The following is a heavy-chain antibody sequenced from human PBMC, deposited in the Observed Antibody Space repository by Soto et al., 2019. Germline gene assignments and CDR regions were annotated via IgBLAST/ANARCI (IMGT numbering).Heavy chain of an antibody. D-gene: IGHD3-3*01. CDR2: ISGSGGST. J-gene: IGHJ6*03. CDR3: AKDLRPSVPDYDFWSGSVAAPENYYYMDV. V-gene: IGHV3-23*01. Sequence: GGSLRLSCAASGFTFSSYAMSWVRQAPGKGLEWVSAISGSGGSTYYADSVKGRFTISRDNSKNTLYLQMNSLRAEDTAVYYCAKDLRPSVPDYDFWSGSVAAPENYYYMDVWGKGTTVTVSS. CDR1: GFTFSSYA.